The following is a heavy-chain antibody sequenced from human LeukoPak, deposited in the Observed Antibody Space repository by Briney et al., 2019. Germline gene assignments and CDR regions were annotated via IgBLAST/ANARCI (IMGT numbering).Heavy chain of an antibody. CDR2: IYYSGST. CDR3: AREGGSSWPYYYYGMDV. J-gene: IGHJ6*02. Sequence: SETLSLTCTVSGGSISSSSYYWGWIRQPPGKGLEWIGSIYYSGSTYYNPSLKSRVTISVDTSKNQFSLKLSSVTAADTAVYYCAREGGSSWPYYYYGMDVWGQGTTVTVSS. D-gene: IGHD6-13*01. V-gene: IGHV4-39*07. CDR1: GGSISSSSYY.